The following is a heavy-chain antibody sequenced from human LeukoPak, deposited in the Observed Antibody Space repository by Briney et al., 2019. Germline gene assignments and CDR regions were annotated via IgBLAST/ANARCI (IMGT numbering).Heavy chain of an antibody. CDR2: SSGSGGST. Sequence: PGGSLRLSCAASGFTFSSYAMSWVRQAPGKGLEWVSASSGSGGSTYYADSVKGRFTISRDNSKNTLYLQMNSLRAEDTAVYYCAKVDIEATIALRDFDYWGQGTLVTVSS. CDR3: AKVDIEATIALRDFDY. V-gene: IGHV3-23*01. CDR1: GFTFSSYA. J-gene: IGHJ4*02. D-gene: IGHD5-12*01.